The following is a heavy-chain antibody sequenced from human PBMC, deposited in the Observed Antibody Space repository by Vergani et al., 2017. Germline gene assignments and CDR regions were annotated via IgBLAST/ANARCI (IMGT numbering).Heavy chain of an antibody. J-gene: IGHJ6*02. Sequence: EVQLVESGGGLVQPGGSLRLSCAASGFTFSSYDMHWVRQATGKGLEWVSAIGTAGDTYYPGSVKGRFTISRENAKNSLYLQMNSLRAGDTAVYYCARDLSYYDIWTGYYPLPLMDVWGQGTTVTVSS. CDR2: IGTAGDT. CDR3: ARDLSYYDIWTGYYPLPLMDV. D-gene: IGHD3-9*01. CDR1: GFTFSSYD. V-gene: IGHV3-13*04.